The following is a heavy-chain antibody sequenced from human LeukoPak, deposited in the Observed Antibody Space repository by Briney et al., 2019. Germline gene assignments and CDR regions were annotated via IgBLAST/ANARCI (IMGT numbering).Heavy chain of an antibody. CDR1: GFTFSTYA. J-gene: IGHJ4*02. CDR3: AKGDYTSGWTD. Sequence: GSLRLSCAASGFTFSTYAMNWVRQAPGKGLEWVSAISGSGGITNYTDSVKGRFTVSRDNSKNTLYLQMNSLRAEDTAVYYCAKGDYTSGWTDWGQGTLVTVSS. CDR2: ISGSGGIT. V-gene: IGHV3-23*01. D-gene: IGHD6-19*01.